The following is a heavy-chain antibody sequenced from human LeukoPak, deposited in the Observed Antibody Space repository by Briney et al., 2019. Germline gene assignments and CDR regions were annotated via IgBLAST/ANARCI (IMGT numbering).Heavy chain of an antibody. V-gene: IGHV3-11*04. CDR1: GFTFSDYY. CDR2: ISSSGSTI. CDR3: AIGWHYDFWSGYYLFDY. Sequence: GGSLRLSCAASGFTFSDYYMSWIRQAPGKGLEWVPYISSSGSTIYYADSVKGRFTISRDNAKNSLYLQMNSLRAEDTAVYYCAIGWHYDFWSGYYLFDYWGQGTLVTVSS. J-gene: IGHJ4*02. D-gene: IGHD3-3*01.